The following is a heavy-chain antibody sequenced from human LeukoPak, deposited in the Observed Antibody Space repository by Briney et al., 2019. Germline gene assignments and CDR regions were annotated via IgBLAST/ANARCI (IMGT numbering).Heavy chain of an antibody. D-gene: IGHD3-10*01. CDR2: IKQDGSEK. Sequence: GGSLRLSCAASGFTLSSYWMSWVRQAPGKGLEWVANIKQDGSEKYYVDSVKGRFTISRDNAKNSLYLQMNTLRAEDTAVYYCARRAITMVRGVRPYFFDYWGQGTLVTVSS. J-gene: IGHJ4*02. V-gene: IGHV3-7*03. CDR1: GFTLSSYW. CDR3: ARRAITMVRGVRPYFFDY.